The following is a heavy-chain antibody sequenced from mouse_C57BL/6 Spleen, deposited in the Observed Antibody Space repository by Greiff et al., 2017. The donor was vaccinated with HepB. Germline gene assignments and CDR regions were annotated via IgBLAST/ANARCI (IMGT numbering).Heavy chain of an antibody. Sequence: QVQLQQSGAELVKPGASVKLSCKASGYTFTSYWMHWVKQRPGRGLEWIGRIDPNSGGTKYNEKFKSKATLTVDKPSSTAYMQLSSLTSEDSAVYYCAREGNLLLRTSHEGFAYWGQGTLVTVSA. J-gene: IGHJ3*01. CDR3: AREGNLLLRTSHEGFAY. D-gene: IGHD1-1*01. V-gene: IGHV1-72*01. CDR1: GYTFTSYW. CDR2: IDPNSGGT.